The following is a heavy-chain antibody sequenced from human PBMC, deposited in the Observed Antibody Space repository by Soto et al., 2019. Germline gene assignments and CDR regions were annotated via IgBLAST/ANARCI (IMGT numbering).Heavy chain of an antibody. D-gene: IGHD4-17*01. Sequence: GGSLRLSCAASGFTFSSYAMSWVRQAPGKGLEWVSLITSDGRTYYAGSVKGRFTISRDNSKNTVYLQMNSLRAEDTAVYYCAIDYSAATTAPLSVVLFDYWGQGALVTVSS. V-gene: IGHV3-23*01. CDR3: AIDYSAATTAPLSVVLFDY. CDR1: GFTFSSYA. J-gene: IGHJ4*02. CDR2: ITSDGRT.